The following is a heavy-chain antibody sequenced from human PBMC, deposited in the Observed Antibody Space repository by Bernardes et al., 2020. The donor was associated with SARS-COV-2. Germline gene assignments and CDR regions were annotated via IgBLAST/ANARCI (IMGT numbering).Heavy chain of an antibody. D-gene: IGHD3-22*01. V-gene: IGHV2-5*02. J-gene: IGHJ3*01. CDR1: GFSLSTSGVG. CDR2: VYWDDDE. CDR3: ARWGSGFFYVGKQNTFDL. Sequence: SGPTLVKPTQTLTLTCTFSGFSLSTSGVGVGWIRQPPGKALEWLALVYWDDDERYNPSLKNRLTITKDTSKNQVVLTMTNVDPVDTATYYCARWGSGFFYVGKQNTFDLWGQGTLVTVS.